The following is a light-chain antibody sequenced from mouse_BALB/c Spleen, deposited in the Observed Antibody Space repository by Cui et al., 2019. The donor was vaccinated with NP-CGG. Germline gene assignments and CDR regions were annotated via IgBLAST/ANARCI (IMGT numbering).Light chain of an antibody. CDR2: GTN. CDR3: ALWYSNHWV. J-gene: IGLJ1*01. V-gene: IGLV1*01. Sequence: QAVATQESDLTTSPGETVTLTCRSSIGAVTTSNYANWVQEKPDHLFTGLIGGTNNRAPGVPARFSGSLIGDKAALTITGAQTEDEAIYFCALWYSNHWVFGGGTKLTVL. CDR1: IGAVTTSNY.